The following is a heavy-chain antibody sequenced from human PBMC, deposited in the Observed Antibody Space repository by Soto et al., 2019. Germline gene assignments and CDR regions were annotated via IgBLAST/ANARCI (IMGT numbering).Heavy chain of an antibody. CDR1: GFTFSSYA. CDR3: AKDRPALLRFLEWSPFDY. D-gene: IGHD3-3*01. V-gene: IGHV3-23*01. J-gene: IGHJ4*02. Sequence: PGGSLRLSCAASGFTFSSYAMSWVRQAPGKGLEWVSAISGSGGSTYYADSVKGRFTISRDNSKNTLYLQMNSLRAEDTAVYYCAKDRPALLRFLEWSPFDYWGQGTLVTVSS. CDR2: ISGSGGST.